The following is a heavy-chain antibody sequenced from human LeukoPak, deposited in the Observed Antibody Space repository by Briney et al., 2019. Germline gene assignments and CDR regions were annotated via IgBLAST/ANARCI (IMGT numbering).Heavy chain of an antibody. CDR3: ARPNPHYCSGGSCYSGVYYFDY. CDR1: GYIFTNYW. CDR2: IYPADSDT. D-gene: IGHD2-15*01. V-gene: IGHV5-51*01. Sequence: GESLKISCQVSGYIFTNYWIGWVRQIPGKGLESKGIIYPADSDTTYSPSFQGQVTISADKSISTVYLQWSSLKASDTAMYYCARPNPHYCSGGSCYSGVYYFDYWGQGTLVTVSS. J-gene: IGHJ4*02.